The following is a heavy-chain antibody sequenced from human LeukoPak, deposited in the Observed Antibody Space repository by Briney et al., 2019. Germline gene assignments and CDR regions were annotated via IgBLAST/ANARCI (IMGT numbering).Heavy chain of an antibody. V-gene: IGHV1-69*13. D-gene: IGHD2-2*01. J-gene: IGHJ5*02. CDR2: IIPIFGTA. CDR3: ARDGHPYCSSTSCYLYNWFDP. CDR1: GGTFSSYA. Sequence: ASVKVSCKASGGTFSSYAISWVRQAPGQGLEWMGGIIPIFGTANYARKFQGRVTITADESTSTAYMELSSLRSEDTAVYYCARDGHPYCSSTSCYLYNWFDPWGQGTLVTVSS.